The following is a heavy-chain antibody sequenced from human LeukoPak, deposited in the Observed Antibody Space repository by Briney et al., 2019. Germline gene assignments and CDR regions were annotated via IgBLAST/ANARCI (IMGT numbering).Heavy chain of an antibody. J-gene: IGHJ4*02. Sequence: LPGGSLRLSCAASGFTFSSYAMSWVRQAPGKGLEWVSAISGSGGSTYYADSVKGRFTISRDNSKNTLYLQMNSLRAEDTAVYYCASYYYYDSSGYYARHESYFDYWGQGTLVTVSS. V-gene: IGHV3-23*01. CDR1: GFTFSSYA. CDR3: ASYYYYDSSGYYARHESYFDY. CDR2: ISGSGGST. D-gene: IGHD3-22*01.